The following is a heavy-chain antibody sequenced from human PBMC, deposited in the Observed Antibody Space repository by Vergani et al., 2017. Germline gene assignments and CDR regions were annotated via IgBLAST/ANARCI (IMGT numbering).Heavy chain of an antibody. Sequence: QVQLVESGGGLVKPGGSLRLSCAASGFTFSDYYMSWIRQAPGKGLEWVSYISSSSSYTNYADSVKGRLTISRDNAKNSLYLQMNSLRAEDTAVYYCAKDQDSSWYIADYYYGMDVWGQGTTVTVSS. V-gene: IGHV3-11*06. CDR2: ISSSSSYT. J-gene: IGHJ6*02. CDR1: GFTFSDYY. D-gene: IGHD6-13*01. CDR3: AKDQDSSWYIADYYYGMDV.